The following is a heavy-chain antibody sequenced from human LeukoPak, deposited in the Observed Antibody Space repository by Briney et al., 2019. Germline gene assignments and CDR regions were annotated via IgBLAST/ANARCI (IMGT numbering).Heavy chain of an antibody. CDR3: ARDFSAYGHFDY. CDR1: GGXIRSGDYY. J-gene: IGHJ4*02. D-gene: IGHD5-12*01. CDR2: IYYSGST. V-gene: IGHV4-31*03. Sequence: SLTCTXSGGXIRSGDYYWRWLRQHPXKGLEXXGYIYYSGSTYYNPSLKGRLTISVDTSKNQFSLKLSSVTAADTAVYYCARDFSAYGHFDYWGQGTLVTVSS.